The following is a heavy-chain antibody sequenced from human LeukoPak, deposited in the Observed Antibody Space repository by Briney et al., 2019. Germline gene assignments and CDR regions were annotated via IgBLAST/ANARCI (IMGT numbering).Heavy chain of an antibody. CDR2: ISAYNGNT. CDR3: ARGPRGYSYGYGSQLYYYYYYMDV. D-gene: IGHD5-18*01. J-gene: IGHJ6*03. CDR1: GYTFTSYG. Sequence: ASVKVSCKASGYTFTSYGISWVRQAPGQGLEWMGWISAYNGNTNYAQKLQGRVTMTTDTSTSTAYMELRSLRSDDTAVYYCARGPRGYSYGYGSQLYYYYYYMDVWGKGTTVTVSS. V-gene: IGHV1-18*01.